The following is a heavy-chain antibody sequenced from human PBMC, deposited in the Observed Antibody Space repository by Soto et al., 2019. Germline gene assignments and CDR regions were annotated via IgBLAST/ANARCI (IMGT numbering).Heavy chain of an antibody. CDR1: GYTFTTYY. CDR3: ARGPPVKYNYGYLSLFDP. D-gene: IGHD5-18*01. Sequence: QVQLMQSGAEVKKPGASVKVSCKASGYTFTTYYMHWVRQAPGQGLEWMGIINPSGGSTSYAQIFQGRVTMTRDTSTSTVYMELSSLRSEDTAMYYCARGPPVKYNYGYLSLFDPWGQGTLVTVSS. V-gene: IGHV1-46*01. CDR2: INPSGGST. J-gene: IGHJ5*02.